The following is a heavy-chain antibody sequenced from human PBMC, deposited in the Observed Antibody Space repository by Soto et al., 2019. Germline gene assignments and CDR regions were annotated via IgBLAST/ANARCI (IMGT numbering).Heavy chain of an antibody. V-gene: IGHV3-30-3*01. CDR2: ISYDGSNK. CDR3: ARDVGTYYDSWSGFHS. Sequence: GGSLRLSCAASGFTFSSYAMHWVRQAPGKGLEWVAVISYDGSNKYYADSVKGRFTISRDNSKNTLYLQMNSLRAEDTAVYYCARDVGTYYDSWSGFHSRGQGTLVTVSS. CDR1: GFTFSSYA. J-gene: IGHJ4*02. D-gene: IGHD3-3*01.